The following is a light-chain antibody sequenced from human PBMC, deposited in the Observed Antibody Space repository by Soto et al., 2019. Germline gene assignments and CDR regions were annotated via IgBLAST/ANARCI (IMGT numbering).Light chain of an antibody. CDR1: ISNIEAGYD. Sequence: QSVLTQPPSVSGAPGQRVTISCSGSISNIEAGYDVHWYQHLPGKAPKLLIYDDNNRPSGVPGRFPGSKSGTSASLAITGLQAEDEADYYCQSYDDSLSAHVFGTGTKVTVL. CDR3: QSYDDSLSAHV. V-gene: IGLV1-40*01. J-gene: IGLJ1*01. CDR2: DDN.